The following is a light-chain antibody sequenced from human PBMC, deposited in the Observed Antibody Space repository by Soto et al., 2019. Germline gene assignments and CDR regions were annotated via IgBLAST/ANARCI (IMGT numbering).Light chain of an antibody. J-gene: IGKJ5*01. CDR3: QQYNDWPPIT. CDR2: GAS. Sequence: IVMPQSPGTLSLSPGERATLSCRASQNVRNNYIGWYQQKPGQAPRLLIYGASNRATGIPDRFSGSGSGTDFTLTISSLQSEDFAVYYCQQYNDWPPITFGQGTRLEIK. V-gene: IGKV3D-15*01. CDR1: QNVRNN.